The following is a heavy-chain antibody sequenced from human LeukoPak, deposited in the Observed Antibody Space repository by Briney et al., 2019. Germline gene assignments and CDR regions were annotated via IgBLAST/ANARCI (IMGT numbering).Heavy chain of an antibody. CDR3: ARRSGIAVAGAFDY. V-gene: IGHV3-23*01. CDR2: ISGSGDST. Sequence: GRSLRLSCAASGFTFSNYAMRWVRQAPGKGLEWVSGISGSGDSTYYADSVKGRFTISRDNSKNTLYLQMNSLRAEDTAVYYCARRSGIAVAGAFDYWGQGTLVTVSS. CDR1: GFTFSNYA. D-gene: IGHD6-19*01. J-gene: IGHJ4*02.